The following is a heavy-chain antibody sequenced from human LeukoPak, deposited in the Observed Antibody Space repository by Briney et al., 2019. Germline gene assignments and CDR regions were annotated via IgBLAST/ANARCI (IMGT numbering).Heavy chain of an antibody. CDR2: ISSNGGST. CDR1: GFTFSSYA. D-gene: IGHD5/OR15-5a*01. V-gene: IGHV3-64D*06. CDR3: VKDSSTYYFDY. Sequence: GGSLRLSCSAPGFTFSSYAMHWVRQAPGKGLEYVSAISSNGGSTYYADSVKGRFTISRDNSKNTLYLQMSSLRTEDTAVYYCVKDSSTYYFDYWGQGTLVTVSS. J-gene: IGHJ4*02.